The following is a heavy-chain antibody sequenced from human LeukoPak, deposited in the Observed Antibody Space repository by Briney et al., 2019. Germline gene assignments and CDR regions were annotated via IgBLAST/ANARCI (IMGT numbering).Heavy chain of an antibody. CDR1: GDSLINFY. D-gene: IGHD3-9*01. Sequence: SETLSLTCTVSGDSLINFYWSWIRQPPGKGLEWTGYIYYSGTTNYNPSLKSRVTMSVDTSKNQFSLKLRSVTAADTAVYYCARLKFDVLTGYYEALDYWGQGTLVTVSS. J-gene: IGHJ4*02. CDR2: IYYSGTT. V-gene: IGHV4-59*08. CDR3: ARLKFDVLTGYYEALDY.